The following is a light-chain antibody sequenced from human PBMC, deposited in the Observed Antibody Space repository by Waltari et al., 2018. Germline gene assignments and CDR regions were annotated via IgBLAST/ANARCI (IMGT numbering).Light chain of an antibody. CDR1: QSVSRT. CDR3: QKYGTLPAT. J-gene: IGKJ1*01. CDR2: DAA. V-gene: IGKV3-20*01. Sequence: IVLTQSPGTLSLSPGGGATLSCRASQSVSRTLAWYQQKPGQAPRLLIYDAAIRATGIPDRFSGSGSGTDFSLTISRLEPEDFAVYYCQKYGTLPATFGQGTKVEIK.